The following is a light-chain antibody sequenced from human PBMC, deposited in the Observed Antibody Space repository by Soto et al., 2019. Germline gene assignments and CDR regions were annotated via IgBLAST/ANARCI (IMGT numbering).Light chain of an antibody. CDR1: SSDVGGYDY. CDR3: SSYTSSSTLV. J-gene: IGLJ1*01. CDR2: DVN. Sequence: QSALTQPRSVSGSPGQSVTISCTGTSSDVGGYDYVSWYQQHPGKAPQLMIYDVNNRPSGVSNRFSGSKSGNTASLTISGLHAEDEAEYYCSSYTSSSTLVFGTGTKVIVL. V-gene: IGLV2-14*01.